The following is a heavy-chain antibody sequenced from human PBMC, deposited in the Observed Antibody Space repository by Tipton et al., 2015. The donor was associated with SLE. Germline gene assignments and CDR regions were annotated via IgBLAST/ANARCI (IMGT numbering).Heavy chain of an antibody. CDR3: ASLPIVAEVGY. J-gene: IGHJ4*02. V-gene: IGHV4-59*07. CDR2: VHYSGST. D-gene: IGHD5-12*01. Sequence: TLSLTCTVSGGSISDYYWSWIRQPPGKGLEWIGSVHYSGSTNYNASLKSRVTISVDTSKNQFSLKLSSVTAADTAVYYCASLPIVAEVGYWGQGTLVTVSS. CDR1: GGSISDYY.